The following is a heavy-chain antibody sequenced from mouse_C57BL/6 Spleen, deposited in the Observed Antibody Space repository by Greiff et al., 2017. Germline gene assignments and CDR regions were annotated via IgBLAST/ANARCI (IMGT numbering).Heavy chain of an antibody. J-gene: IGHJ3*01. D-gene: IGHD3-2*02. CDR2: FYPGSGSI. Sequence: QVQLQQPGAELVKPGASVKMSCKASGYTFTSYWITWVKQRSGQGLEWIGWFYPGSGSIKYNEKFKDKATLTADKSSSTVYMELSRLTSEDSAVYFCARHEEPELRLRAWFAYWGQGTLVTVSA. CDR1: GYTFTSYW. V-gene: IGHV1-62-2*01. CDR3: ARHEEPELRLRAWFAY.